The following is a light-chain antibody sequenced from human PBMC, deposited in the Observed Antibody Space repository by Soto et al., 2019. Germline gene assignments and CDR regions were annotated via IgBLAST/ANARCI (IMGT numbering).Light chain of an antibody. V-gene: IGLV1-47*01. CDR1: SSNIGSHN. CDR2: KNS. J-gene: IGLJ2*01. Sequence: QLVLTQPPSASGTPGQSVTISCSGSSSNIGSHNVYWYQQVPGTAPKLLIYKNSQRPSGVPDRFSGSKSGTSASLAISGLRSEDEADYYCAIWDGSLSGRIFGGGTQLTVL. CDR3: AIWDGSLSGRI.